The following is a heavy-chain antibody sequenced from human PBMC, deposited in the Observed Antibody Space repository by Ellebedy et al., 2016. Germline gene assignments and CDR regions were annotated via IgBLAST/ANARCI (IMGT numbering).Heavy chain of an antibody. CDR1: GFTFSSYS. D-gene: IGHD5-18*01. Sequence: GGSLRLSXAASGFTFSSYSMNWVRQAPGKGLEWVSSISSSSSYIYYADSVKGRFTISRDNAKNTLYLQMNSLRAEDTAVYYCARVVDTTSNYYYYYMDVWGKGTTVTVSS. CDR3: ARVVDTTSNYYYYYMDV. CDR2: ISSSSSYI. V-gene: IGHV3-21*04. J-gene: IGHJ6*03.